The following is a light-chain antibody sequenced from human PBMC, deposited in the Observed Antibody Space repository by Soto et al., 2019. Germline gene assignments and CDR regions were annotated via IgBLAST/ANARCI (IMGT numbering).Light chain of an antibody. CDR3: QQRHMGPIT. V-gene: IGKV3-11*01. Sequence: IVVTQSPATLSVSPGERATLSCRASQSFXGLFGWYKSKPGQAPRIRXYDAYNRATGIPPRLSGSGSGTDFTLTISSLEPEDAAVYYCQQRHMGPITFGQGTRLEIK. J-gene: IGKJ5*01. CDR2: DAY. CDR1: QSFXGL.